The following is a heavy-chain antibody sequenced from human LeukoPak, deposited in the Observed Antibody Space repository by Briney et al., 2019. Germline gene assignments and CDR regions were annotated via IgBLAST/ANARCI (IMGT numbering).Heavy chain of an antibody. CDR1: GGTFSSYA. CDR2: IIPRLDIA. CDR3: AREWYDILTGYQGFQLDY. V-gene: IGHV1-69*04. Sequence: SVKVSCKASGGTFSSYAINWVRQAPGQGLEWMGRIIPRLDIANSAQSFQGRVTITADKSTSTAYMELSSLRSDDTAVYYCAREWYDILTGYQGFQLDYWGQGSLVTVSS. D-gene: IGHD3-9*01. J-gene: IGHJ4*02.